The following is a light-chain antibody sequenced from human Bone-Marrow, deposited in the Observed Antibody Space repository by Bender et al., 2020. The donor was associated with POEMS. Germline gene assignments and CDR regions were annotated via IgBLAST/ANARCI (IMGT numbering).Light chain of an antibody. V-gene: IGLV1-40*01. CDR2: KNS. J-gene: IGLJ1*01. CDR1: SSNIGAGYD. Sequence: QSVLTQPPSVSEAPGQRVTISCPRASSNIGAGYDFRRYQHLPGVTPPKLLLYKNSNRPSVVPTRFSGSKSDTSASLAISGLQAEDEPDYYCGSYAGSYPQYVSGPGTKVTVL. CDR3: GSYAGSYPQYV.